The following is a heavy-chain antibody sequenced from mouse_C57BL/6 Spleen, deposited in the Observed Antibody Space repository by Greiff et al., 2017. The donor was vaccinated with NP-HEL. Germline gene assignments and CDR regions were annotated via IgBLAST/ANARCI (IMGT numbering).Heavy chain of an antibody. CDR1: GFSLTSYG. D-gene: IGHD2-3*01. Sequence: QVQLKESGPGLVQPSQSLSITCTVSGFSLTSYGVPWVRQSPGKGLEWLGVIWSGGSTDYNAAFISRLTISKDNSKSQAFFKMNSLQADDTAIYYCARTRWLLRAMDYWGQGTSVTVSS. J-gene: IGHJ4*01. CDR3: ARTRWLLRAMDY. CDR2: IWSGGST. V-gene: IGHV2-2*01.